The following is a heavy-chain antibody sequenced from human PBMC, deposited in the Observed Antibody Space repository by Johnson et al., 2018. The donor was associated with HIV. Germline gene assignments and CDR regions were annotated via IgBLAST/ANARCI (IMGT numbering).Heavy chain of an antibody. V-gene: IGHV3-73*01. CDR2: IRSNANNYAT. J-gene: IGHJ3*01. CDR3: ARLSGTYQT. CDR1: GFTFSASA. D-gene: IGHD1-26*01. Sequence: VQLVESGGVVVHPGGSLRLSCAGSGFTFSASAMHWVRQASGKGLEWVGRIRSNANNYATAYAASVKGRFSISRDDSKNTAYLQMSSLKTEDTAIYYCARLSGTYQTWGQGTMVTVSS.